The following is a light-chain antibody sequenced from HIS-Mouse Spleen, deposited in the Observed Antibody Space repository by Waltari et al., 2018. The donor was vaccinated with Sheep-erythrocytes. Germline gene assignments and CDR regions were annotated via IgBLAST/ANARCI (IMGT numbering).Light chain of an antibody. CDR2: DVS. V-gene: IGLV2-11*01. CDR1: STDFGGHNY. CDR3: CSYAGSYNHV. J-gene: IGLJ1*01. Sequence: QSSLTQPRSVSASPGQSVTISSSGTSTDFGGHNYVSWYQQHPGKAPKLMIYDVSKRPSGVPDRFSGSKSGNTASLTISGLQAEDEADYYCCSYAGSYNHVFATGTKVTVL.